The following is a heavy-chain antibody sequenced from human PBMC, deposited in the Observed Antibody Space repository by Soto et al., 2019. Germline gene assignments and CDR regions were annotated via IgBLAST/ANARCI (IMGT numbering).Heavy chain of an antibody. CDR3: GREVGAGLN. Sequence: EVQLVESGGGLVQPGGSLRLSCAASGFTFSNYWIHWVRQAPGKGLVWVSRINSDGSATGYADSVKGRFTISRDNAKNPLYLQMNRLRAEDTAVYYCGREVGAGLNWGQGTLVTVSS. J-gene: IGHJ4*02. V-gene: IGHV3-74*01. D-gene: IGHD1-26*01. CDR1: GFTFSNYW. CDR2: INSDGSAT.